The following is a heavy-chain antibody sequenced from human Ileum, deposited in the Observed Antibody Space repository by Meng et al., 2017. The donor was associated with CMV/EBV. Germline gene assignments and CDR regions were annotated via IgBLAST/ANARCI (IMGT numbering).Heavy chain of an antibody. CDR1: GFTFSDYY. D-gene: IGHD6-19*01. Sequence: VSVGDSVGGLGKSGGALRLSCAAAGFTFSDYYMTWIRQAQGKGLEWVSYMSSSSGYTNYADSVKGRFTISRDNAKNSLYLQMNSLRAEDTAFYYCAREGVAGYYFDSWGQGTLVTVSS. CDR2: MSSSSGYT. J-gene: IGHJ4*02. CDR3: AREGVAGYYFDS. V-gene: IGHV3-11*06.